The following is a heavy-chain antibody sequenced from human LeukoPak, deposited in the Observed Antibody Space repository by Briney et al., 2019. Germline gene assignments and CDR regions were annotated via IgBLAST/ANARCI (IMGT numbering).Heavy chain of an antibody. V-gene: IGHV4-59*01. D-gene: IGHD3-3*01. Sequence: PSETLSLTCTVSGGSISNYYWSWIRQPPGKGLEWIGYIHYSGSTNNNPSLKSRVTISVDTSKNQFSLKLTSVTAADTAVYYCARSYDFWSGYLDYWGQGTLITVSS. J-gene: IGHJ4*02. CDR1: GGSISNYY. CDR3: ARSYDFWSGYLDY. CDR2: IHYSGST.